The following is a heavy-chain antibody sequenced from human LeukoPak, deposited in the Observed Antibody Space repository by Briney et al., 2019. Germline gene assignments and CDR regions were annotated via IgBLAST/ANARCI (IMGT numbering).Heavy chain of an antibody. CDR1: GFTFSSYS. CDR3: ARDAPYDFWSGYQSGYMDV. CDR2: LSSSNSII. D-gene: IGHD3-3*01. V-gene: IGHV3-48*02. J-gene: IGHJ6*03. Sequence: GGSLRLSCAASGFTFSSYSMNWVRQAPGKGLEWVSCLSSSNSIIYYADSVKGRFTISRDNAKDSLYLQMNSLRDEDTAVYYCARDAPYDFWSGYQSGYMDVWGKGTTVTVSS.